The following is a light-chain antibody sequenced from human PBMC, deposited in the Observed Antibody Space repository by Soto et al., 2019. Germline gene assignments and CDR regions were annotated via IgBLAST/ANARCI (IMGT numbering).Light chain of an antibody. J-gene: IGKJ1*01. CDR1: QSISSW. V-gene: IGKV1-5*03. CDR3: QQYSNYWT. Sequence: DIQMTQSPSTLSASVGDRVTITCRASQSISSWLAWYQQKPGKAPKVLIYKASSLESGVPSRFSGSGSGTEFALTINSLQPDDFAADYCQQYSNYWTFGQGAKVEIK. CDR2: KAS.